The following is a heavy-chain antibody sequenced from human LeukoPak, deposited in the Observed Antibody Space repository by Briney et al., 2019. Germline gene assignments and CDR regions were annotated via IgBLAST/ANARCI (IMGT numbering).Heavy chain of an antibody. D-gene: IGHD3-10*01. CDR1: GGSISSYY. J-gene: IGHJ6*02. Sequence: SETLSLTCTVSGGSISSYYWSWIRQPPGKGLEWIGYIYYSGSTNYNPSLKSRVTISVDTSKNQFSLKLSSVTAADTAVYYCARDEGHYGSAYGMDVWGQGTTVTVPS. CDR3: ARDEGHYGSAYGMDV. CDR2: IYYSGST. V-gene: IGHV4-59*01.